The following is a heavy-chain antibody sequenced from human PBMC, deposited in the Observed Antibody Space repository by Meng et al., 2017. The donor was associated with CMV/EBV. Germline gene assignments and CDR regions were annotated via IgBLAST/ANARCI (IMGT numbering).Heavy chain of an antibody. V-gene: IGHV1-8*03. CDR3: AAGGGLGAAAGVFDF. J-gene: IGHJ4*02. CDR2: MNPNSGNT. D-gene: IGHD6-13*01. Sequence: ASVKVSCKAAGYTFTTYDINWVRQASGQGLEWMGWMNPNSGNTGYAQKFQGRPTITMNTSISTAYMELTSLTSEDTAVYYCAAGGGLGAAAGVFDFWGQGSLVTVSS. CDR1: GYTFTTYD.